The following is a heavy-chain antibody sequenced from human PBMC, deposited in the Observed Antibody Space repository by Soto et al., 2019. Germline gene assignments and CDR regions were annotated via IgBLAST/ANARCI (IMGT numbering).Heavy chain of an antibody. CDR2: ITSSGNTI. CDR3: XXXXXXXXXXXXXXXC. CDR1: GFTFSDFY. Sequence: QVQLVESGGGLVKPGGSLRLSCAASGFTFSDFYMSWIRQAPGKGLEWVSYITSSGNTIYYADSVKGRFTISRDDAQNSLFLQMDSLRADDTAVYYCXXXXXXXXXXXXXXXCXGQGTLVTVSS. V-gene: IGHV3-11*01. J-gene: IGHJ4*02.